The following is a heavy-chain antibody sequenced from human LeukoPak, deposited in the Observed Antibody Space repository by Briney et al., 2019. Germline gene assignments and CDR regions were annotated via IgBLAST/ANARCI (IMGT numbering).Heavy chain of an antibody. V-gene: IGHV3-23*01. CDR3: AKAPITMVRGLHPPGY. CDR2: ISGSGGST. J-gene: IGHJ4*02. CDR1: GFTFSSYA. D-gene: IGHD3-10*01. Sequence: PGGSLRLSCAASGFTFSSYAMSWVRQAPGKGLEWVSAISGSGGSTYYADSVKGRFTISRDNSKNTLYLQMNSLRAEDTAVYYCAKAPITMVRGLHPPGYWGQGTLVTVSS.